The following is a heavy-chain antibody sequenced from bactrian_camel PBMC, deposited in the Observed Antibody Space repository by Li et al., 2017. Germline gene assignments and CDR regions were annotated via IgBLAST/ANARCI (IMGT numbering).Heavy chain of an antibody. Sequence: QLVESGGGSVQVGGSLRLSCVASVDTIGRYCMGWFRQAPGKEREGVAALAPDGTTTCHYNVKGRFTISRDSAQNVFYLQMDNLKPEDSATYTCAARARGGHCVAVVFNYRNMNFWGKGTQVTVS. CDR1: VDTIGRYC. CDR2: LAPDGTT. J-gene: IGHJ7*01. D-gene: IGHD2*01. V-gene: IGHV3S55*01.